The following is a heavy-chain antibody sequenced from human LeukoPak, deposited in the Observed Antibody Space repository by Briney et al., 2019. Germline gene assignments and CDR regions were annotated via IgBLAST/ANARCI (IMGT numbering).Heavy chain of an antibody. CDR3: ARHAHYYGSGSYYPGEHFDY. V-gene: IGHV4-34*01. Sequence: KSSETLSLTCAVYDGSFRGYYWTWIRQSPGKGLEWIGEINHSGSTNYNPSLKSRVTISVDTSKNQFSLKLSSVTAADTAVYYCARHAHYYGSGSYYPGEHFDYWGQGTPVTVSS. J-gene: IGHJ4*02. D-gene: IGHD3-10*01. CDR2: INHSGST. CDR1: DGSFRGYY.